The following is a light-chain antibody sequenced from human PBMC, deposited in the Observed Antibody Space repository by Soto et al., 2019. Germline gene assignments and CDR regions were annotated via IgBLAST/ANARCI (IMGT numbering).Light chain of an antibody. CDR1: QSVSSY. V-gene: IGKV3-11*01. CDR3: QQRSNWPLT. J-gene: IGKJ4*01. Sequence: EIVLIQSPATLSLSPGERATLSCRASQSVSSYLAWYQQKPGQAPRLLIYDASNRATGIPARFSGSGSGTDFTLTISTLDPEDFAVYYCQQRSNWPLTFGGGTKLEIK. CDR2: DAS.